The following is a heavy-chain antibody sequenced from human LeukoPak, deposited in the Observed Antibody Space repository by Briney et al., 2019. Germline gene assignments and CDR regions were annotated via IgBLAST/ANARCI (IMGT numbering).Heavy chain of an antibody. CDR1: GGTFSSYA. CDR2: INPNSGGT. V-gene: IGHV1-2*02. CDR3: ARVRSPGYYSGFSRCLAN. J-gene: IGHJ4*02. Sequence: GSSVKVSCKASGGTFSSYAISWVRQAPGQGLEWMGWINPNSGGTNYAQKFQGRVTMTRDTSISTAYMELSRLRSDDTAVYYCARVRSPGYYSGFSRCLANWGQGTLVTVSS. D-gene: IGHD3-9*01.